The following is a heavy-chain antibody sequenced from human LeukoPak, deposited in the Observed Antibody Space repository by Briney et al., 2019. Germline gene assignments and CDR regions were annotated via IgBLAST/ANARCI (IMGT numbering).Heavy chain of an antibody. CDR2: ISGSGGST. CDR3: AKGLGVGATASWFDP. V-gene: IGHV3-23*01. D-gene: IGHD1-26*01. J-gene: IGHJ5*02. Sequence: QPGGSLRLSCAASGFTFSSYAMSWVRQAPGKGLEWVSAISGSGGSTYYADSVKGRFTLSRDNSNNTLYLQMNSLRAEDTAIYYCAKGLGVGATASWFDPWGQGTLVTVSS. CDR1: GFTFSSYA.